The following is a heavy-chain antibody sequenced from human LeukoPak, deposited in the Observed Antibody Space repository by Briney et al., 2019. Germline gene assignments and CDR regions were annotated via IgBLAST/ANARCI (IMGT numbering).Heavy chain of an antibody. CDR1: GFTFSNAW. CDR2: IKSKTDGGTT. V-gene: IGHV3-15*01. CDR3: TTETLATMIVVVTLFDI. D-gene: IGHD3-22*01. Sequence: GGSLRLSCAASGFTFSNAWMSWVRQAPGKGLEWVGRIKSKTDGGTTDYAAPVKGRFTISRDDSKNTLYLQMNSLKTEDTAVYYCTTETLATMIVVVTLFDIWGQGTMVTVSS. J-gene: IGHJ3*02.